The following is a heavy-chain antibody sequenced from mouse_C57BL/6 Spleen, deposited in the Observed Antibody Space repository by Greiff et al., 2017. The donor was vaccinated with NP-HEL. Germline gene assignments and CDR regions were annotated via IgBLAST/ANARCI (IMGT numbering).Heavy chain of an antibody. Sequence: QVQLQQPGAELVKPGASVKLSCKASGYTFTSYWMQWVKQRPGQGLEWIGEIDPSDSYTNYNQKFKGKATLTVETSSSTAYMQLSSLTSEDSAVYYCAREGAFDYWGQGTTLTVSS. CDR2: IDPSDSYT. J-gene: IGHJ2*01. V-gene: IGHV1-50*01. CDR1: GYTFTSYW. CDR3: AREGAFDY.